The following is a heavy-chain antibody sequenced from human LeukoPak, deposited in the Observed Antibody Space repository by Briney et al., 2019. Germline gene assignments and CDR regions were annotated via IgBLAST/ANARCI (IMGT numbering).Heavy chain of an antibody. Sequence: SETLSLTCTVSGGSISSGGYYWSWIRQPPGKGLEWIGYIYYSGSTNYNPSLKSRVTISVDTSKNQFSLKLSSVTAADTAVYYCARRDYYDSSGYYDYWGQGTLVTVSS. CDR3: ARRDYYDSSGYYDY. V-gene: IGHV4-61*08. D-gene: IGHD3-22*01. J-gene: IGHJ4*02. CDR1: GGSISSGGYY. CDR2: IYYSGST.